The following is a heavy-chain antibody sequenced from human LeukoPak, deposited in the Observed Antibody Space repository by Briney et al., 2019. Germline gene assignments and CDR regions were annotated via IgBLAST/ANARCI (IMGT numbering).Heavy chain of an antibody. CDR1: GFIFSTYG. Sequence: GGSLRLSCAASGFIFSTYGMRWVRQAPGKGLEWVSSISGSGGTTFYADSVKGRFTISRGNSKNTLYLQMNSLRAEDTAAYYCANAGPGYNSGSNYYYGMDVWGQGTTVTVSS. D-gene: IGHD6-19*01. J-gene: IGHJ6*02. CDR2: ISGSGGTT. V-gene: IGHV3-23*01. CDR3: ANAGPGYNSGSNYYYGMDV.